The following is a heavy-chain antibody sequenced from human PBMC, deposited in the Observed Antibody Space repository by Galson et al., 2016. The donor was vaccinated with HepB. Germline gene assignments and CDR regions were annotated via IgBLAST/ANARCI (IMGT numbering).Heavy chain of an antibody. J-gene: IGHJ4*02. CDR1: GHRFPTYG. D-gene: IGHD4-11*01. Sequence: SVKVSCKASGHRFPTYGISWVRQAPGQGLEWLGWISANSGNTIYAQKFQDRVTMTRDTSASTVYMDLRSLRSDDTAVYYCARDVQFRFDYWGQGTLVTVSS. V-gene: IGHV1-18*04. CDR2: ISANSGNT. CDR3: ARDVQFRFDY.